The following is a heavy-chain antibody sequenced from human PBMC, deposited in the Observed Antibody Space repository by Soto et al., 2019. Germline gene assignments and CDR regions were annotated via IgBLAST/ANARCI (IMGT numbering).Heavy chain of an antibody. Sequence: GSLRLSCAASGFTFSSYAMHWVRQAPGKGLEWVAVISYDGSNKYYADSVKGRFTISRDNSKNTLYLQMNSLRAEDTAVYYCARDGLTTVTTFDYWGQGTLVTVS. CDR3: ARDGLTTVTTFDY. D-gene: IGHD4-4*01. V-gene: IGHV3-30-3*01. CDR2: ISYDGSNK. CDR1: GFTFSSYA. J-gene: IGHJ4*02.